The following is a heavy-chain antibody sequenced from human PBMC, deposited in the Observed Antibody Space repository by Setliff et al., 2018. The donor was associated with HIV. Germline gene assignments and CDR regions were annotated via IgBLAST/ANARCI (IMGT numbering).Heavy chain of an antibody. CDR1: GYPISNGYY. CDR3: ARSLTKQLVLGTSREYYFDS. J-gene: IGHJ4*02. CDR2: IYHSGNA. Sequence: PSETLSLTCAVSGYPISNGYYWGWIRQPPGKGLEWIGNIYHSGNAYFHPSLKSRVTISVDTSTKQVSLRLRSVTAADTAVYYCARSLTKQLVLGTSREYYFDSWGLGALVTVSS. V-gene: IGHV4-38-2*01. D-gene: IGHD6-13*01.